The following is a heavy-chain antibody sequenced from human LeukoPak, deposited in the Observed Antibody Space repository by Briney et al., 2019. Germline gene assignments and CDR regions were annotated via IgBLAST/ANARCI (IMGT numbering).Heavy chain of an antibody. CDR3: ARDPSYYYDSSGYSPDY. CDR1: GFTFSSYS. CDR2: ISSSSSYI. J-gene: IGHJ4*02. D-gene: IGHD3-22*01. V-gene: IGHV3-21*01. Sequence: GGSLRLSCAASGFTFSSYSMNWVRQAPEKGLEWVSSISSSSSYIYYADSVKGRFTISRDNAKNSLYLQMNSLRDEDTAVYYCARDPSYYYDSSGYSPDYWGQGTLVTVSS.